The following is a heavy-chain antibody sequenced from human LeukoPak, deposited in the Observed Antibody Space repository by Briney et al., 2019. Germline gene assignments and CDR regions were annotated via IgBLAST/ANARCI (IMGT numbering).Heavy chain of an antibody. V-gene: IGHV4-59*01. CDR2: IHYSGST. J-gene: IGHJ6*03. D-gene: IGHD1-1*01. CDR1: GGSISSYY. Sequence: PLETLSLTCTVSGGSISSYYWSWIRQPPGKGLEWIGYIHYSGSTNYKSSLKSRVRISVDTSKNQFSLKLSSVTAADTAVYYCARERRFTDYMDVWGKGTTVTVSS. CDR3: ARERRFTDYMDV.